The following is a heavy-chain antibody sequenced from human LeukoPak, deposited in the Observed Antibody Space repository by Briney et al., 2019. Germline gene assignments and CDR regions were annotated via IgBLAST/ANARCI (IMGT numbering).Heavy chain of an antibody. J-gene: IGHJ3*02. V-gene: IGHV3-7*01. D-gene: IGHD1-26*01. CDR2: INQDGSEK. CDR3: AKDLRLVGAKGDAFDI. Sequence: QPGGSLRLSCEVSGFAFGNYWMSWVRQAPGKGPEWVANINQDGSEKYYVDSVKGRFTISRDNSKNTLYLQMNSLRAEDTAVYYCAKDLRLVGAKGDAFDIWGQGTMVTVSS. CDR1: GFAFGNYW.